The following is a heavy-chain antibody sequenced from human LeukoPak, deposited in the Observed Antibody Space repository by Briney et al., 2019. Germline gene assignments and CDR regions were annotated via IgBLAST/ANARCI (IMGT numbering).Heavy chain of an antibody. D-gene: IGHD4-17*01. CDR2: VFSDGTYK. J-gene: IGHJ5*02. CDR1: GFTFSSSA. Sequence: GGSLRLSCAASGFTFSSSAMHWVRQAPGKGLEWVAVVFSDGTYKYYADSVKGRFTISRDNPKNMLFLQMNSLRAEDTAVYYCAKGPLYYYGDNAWFGPWGQGTLVTVSS. V-gene: IGHV3-30*18. CDR3: AKGPLYYYGDNAWFGP.